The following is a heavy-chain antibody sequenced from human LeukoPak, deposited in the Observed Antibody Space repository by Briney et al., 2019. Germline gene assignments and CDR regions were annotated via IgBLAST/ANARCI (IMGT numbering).Heavy chain of an antibody. CDR1: GFTFSSYS. J-gene: IGHJ5*02. D-gene: IGHD3-10*01. CDR2: ISSSSSTI. Sequence: GGSLRLSCAASGFTFSSYSMNWVRQAPGKRLEWVSYISSSSSTIYYADSVKGRFTISRDNAKNSLYLQMNSLRAEDTAVYYCARPYGSGRRWFDPWGQGTLVTVSS. CDR3: ARPYGSGRRWFDP. V-gene: IGHV3-48*01.